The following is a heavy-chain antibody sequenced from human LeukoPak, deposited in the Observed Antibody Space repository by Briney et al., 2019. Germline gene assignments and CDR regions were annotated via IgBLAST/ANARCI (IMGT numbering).Heavy chain of an antibody. V-gene: IGHV3-23*01. CDR1: GFPFDNYA. CDR2: ISESGDTT. J-gene: IGHJ4*02. D-gene: IGHD2-8*01. CDR3: AKQWVDC. Sequence: GGSLRLSCAASGFPFDNYAMNWVRQAPGKGLEWVSSISESGDTTHYADSVKGRFNISRDNSQNTLFLQMNSLRAEDTALYYCAKQWVDCWGQGTLVTVSS.